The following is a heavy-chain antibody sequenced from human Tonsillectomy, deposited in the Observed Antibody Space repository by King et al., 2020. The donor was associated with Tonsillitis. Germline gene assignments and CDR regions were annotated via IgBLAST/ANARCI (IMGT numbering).Heavy chain of an antibody. D-gene: IGHD2-15*01. CDR2: IYHIGST. Sequence: LQLQESGPGLVKPSGTLSLTCAVSGGSISSSNWWSWVRQPPGKGLEWIGEIYHIGSTNYNPSLKSRVTISVDKSKNQFSLKLSSVTAADTAVYYCARAFYCSGGSCYPSYYYYMDVWGKGTTVTVSS. V-gene: IGHV4-4*02. J-gene: IGHJ6*03. CDR1: GGSISSSNW. CDR3: ARAFYCSGGSCYPSYYYYMDV.